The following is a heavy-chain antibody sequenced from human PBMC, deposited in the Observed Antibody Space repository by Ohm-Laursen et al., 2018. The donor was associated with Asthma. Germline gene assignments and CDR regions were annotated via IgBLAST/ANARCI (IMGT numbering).Heavy chain of an antibody. CDR1: GFSFSNYD. Sequence: SLRLSCSASGFSFSNYDVHWVRQAPGKGLEWVAVTSVDGTIKIYTDSVKGRFTISRDNAKNTLDLQMNSLSAEDTAVYYCTRGATYRMDYWGQGTLVTVSS. J-gene: IGHJ4*02. CDR3: TRGATYRMDY. D-gene: IGHD3-16*02. V-gene: IGHV3-30-3*01. CDR2: TSVDGTIK.